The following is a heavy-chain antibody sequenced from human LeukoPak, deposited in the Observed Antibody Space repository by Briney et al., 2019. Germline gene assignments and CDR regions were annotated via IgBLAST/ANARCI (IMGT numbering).Heavy chain of an antibody. J-gene: IGHJ5*02. V-gene: IGHV4-39*01. Sequence: SETLSLTCTVSGGSISSNSYYWGWIRQPPGKGLKCIGSIYYSGSTYYNPSLKSRVTISVDTSKNQFSLKLNSVTAADTAVYYCARNRYYYGSGNYGVPNWFDPWGQGTLVTVSS. D-gene: IGHD3-10*01. CDR2: IYYSGST. CDR3: ARNRYYYGSGNYGVPNWFDP. CDR1: GGSISSNSYY.